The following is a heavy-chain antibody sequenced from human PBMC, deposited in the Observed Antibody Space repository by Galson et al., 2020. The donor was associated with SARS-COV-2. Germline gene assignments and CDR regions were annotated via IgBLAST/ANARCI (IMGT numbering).Heavy chain of an antibody. CDR3: AREAYSSSWDDYYGMDV. V-gene: IGHV4-61*02. CDR2: IYNSGST. Sequence: SETLSLTCTVSGGSISSGSYYWTWIRQPAGKGLEWIGRIYNSGSTSYNPSLKSRVSMSVDTSKNQFSLNLSFVTAADTAVYYCAREAYSSSWDDYYGMDVWGQGATVTVSS. D-gene: IGHD6-13*01. CDR1: GGSISSGSYY. J-gene: IGHJ6*02.